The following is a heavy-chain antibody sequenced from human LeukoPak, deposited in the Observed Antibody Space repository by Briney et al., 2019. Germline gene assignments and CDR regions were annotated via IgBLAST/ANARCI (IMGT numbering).Heavy chain of an antibody. J-gene: IGHJ4*02. CDR2: INAGNGNT. CDR3: ARDGIAVAGTFDY. V-gene: IGHV1-3*01. CDR1: GFTFSHYG. D-gene: IGHD6-19*01. Sequence: GGSLRLSCAASGFTFSHYGMHWVRQAPGKGLEWVGWINAGNGNTKYSQKFQGRVTITRDTSASTAYMELSSLRSEDTAVYYCARDGIAVAGTFDYWGQGTLVTVSS.